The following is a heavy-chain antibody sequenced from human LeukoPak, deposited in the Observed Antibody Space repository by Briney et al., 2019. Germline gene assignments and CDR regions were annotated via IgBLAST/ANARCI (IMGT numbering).Heavy chain of an antibody. CDR3: ARGPPLTYDGSGYYFFDY. D-gene: IGHD3-22*01. Sequence: KPSETLSLTCTVSGGSVSSYCWSWIRQPPGKGLEWIGYFYYSGSTNYNPSLKSRVTMSLDTSKNHFSLKLSSVNASDTAVYYCARGPPLTYDGSGYYFFDYWGQGSLVTVSS. CDR2: FYYSGST. J-gene: IGHJ4*02. V-gene: IGHV4-59*08. CDR1: GGSVSSYC.